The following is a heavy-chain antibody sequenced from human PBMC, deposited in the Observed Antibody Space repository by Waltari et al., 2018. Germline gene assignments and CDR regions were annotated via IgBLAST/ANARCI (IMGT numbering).Heavy chain of an antibody. J-gene: IGHJ6*03. CDR2: ISRSGGST. D-gene: IGHD6-19*01. CDR1: GFTFSTYA. Sequence: EVQLLESGGGLVQPGGSLRLSCAASGFTFSTYAMSWVRQAPGKGLEWVSTISRSGGSTYYADSVKGRFTISRDNSKNTLDLQMNSLRAEDTAVYYCANSPVDFYMDVWGKGTTVTVSS. CDR3: ANSPVDFYMDV. V-gene: IGHV3-23*01.